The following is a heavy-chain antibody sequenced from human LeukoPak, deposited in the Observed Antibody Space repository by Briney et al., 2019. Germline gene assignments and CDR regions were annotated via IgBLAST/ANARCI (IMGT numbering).Heavy chain of an antibody. J-gene: IGHJ4*02. Sequence: PSETLSLTCTVSGGSISNYYWSWIRQPSGKGLEWIGYIFYSGGTNYNPSLKSRVTISVDTSKNQFSLRLNSVTAADTAVYYCARHLTIAAAGTFDYWGQGTLVTVSS. V-gene: IGHV4-59*08. D-gene: IGHD6-13*01. CDR1: GGSISNYY. CDR2: IFYSGGT. CDR3: ARHLTIAAAGTFDY.